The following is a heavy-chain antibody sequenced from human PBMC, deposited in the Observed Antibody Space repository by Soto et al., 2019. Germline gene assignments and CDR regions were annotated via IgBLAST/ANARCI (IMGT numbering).Heavy chain of an antibody. J-gene: IGHJ6*02. D-gene: IGHD2-8*01. CDR2: IHGGGNSA. Sequence: GGLRLSCAASGFTFSGYATSWVRQAPGKGLEWVSVIHGGGNSAYYADSVKGRFTISRDNSKNTLYLQMSSLRAEDAAVYYCVIPPQWMLYGMDVWGQGTAVTVSS. CDR3: VIPPQWMLYGMDV. CDR1: GFTFSGYA. V-gene: IGHV3-23*01.